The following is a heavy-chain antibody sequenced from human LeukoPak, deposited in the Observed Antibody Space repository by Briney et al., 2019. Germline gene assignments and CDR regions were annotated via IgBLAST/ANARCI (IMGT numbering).Heavy chain of an antibody. D-gene: IGHD3-16*02. CDR1: GFTFSSYW. CDR3: ARDPTYYDYVWGSYRPQLAFDY. J-gene: IGHJ4*02. V-gene: IGHV3-74*01. CDR2: INSDGSST. Sequence: GGSLRLSCAASGFTFSSYWMHWVRQAPGKGLVWVSRINSDGSSTSYADSVKGRFTISRDNAKNTLYLQMNSLRAEDTAVYYCARDPTYYDYVWGSYRPQLAFDYWGQRTLVTVSS.